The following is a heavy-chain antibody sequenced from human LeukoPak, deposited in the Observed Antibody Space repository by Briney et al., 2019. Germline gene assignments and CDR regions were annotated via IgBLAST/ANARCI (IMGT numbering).Heavy chain of an antibody. CDR2: ITTYNNNT. J-gene: IGHJ4*02. CDR3: ARFYRERGDYIDPFDY. CDR1: GYTFTSYS. V-gene: IGHV1-18*01. D-gene: IGHD4-17*01. Sequence: ASVKVSCKASGYTFTSYSVTWVRQAPGQGLEWVGWITTYNNNTKYAREVQGRVTVTTDTSTSTAYMELRSLRSDDTAVYYCARFYRERGDYIDPFDYWGQGTLVTVSS.